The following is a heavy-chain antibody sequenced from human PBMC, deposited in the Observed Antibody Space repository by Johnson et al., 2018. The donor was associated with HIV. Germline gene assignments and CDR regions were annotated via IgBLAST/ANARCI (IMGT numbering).Heavy chain of an antibody. CDR3: ARGAAASALRAFSS. J-gene: IGHJ3*02. CDR2: IYYDGTNI. D-gene: IGHD6-13*01. CDR1: AFTSSGYA. V-gene: IGHV3-33*01. Sequence: QVQLVESGGGVVQPGRSLRLPCAASAFTSSGYAMHWVRQAPGKGLEWVAVIYYDGTNIHYADSVKGRFPISRDNSKNTLFLQMNSLRAEDTSVYYCARGAAASALRAFSSWGQETMITVSS.